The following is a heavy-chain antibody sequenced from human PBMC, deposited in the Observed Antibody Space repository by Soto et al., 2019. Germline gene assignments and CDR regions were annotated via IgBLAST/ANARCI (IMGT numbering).Heavy chain of an antibody. J-gene: IGHJ4*02. CDR1: GFSISSGYY. CDR3: ARDWYRDGFKGGYFDY. CDR2: MYQSGTT. Sequence: PSETLSLTCTVSGFSISSGYYWGWVRQPPGKGLEWIGSMYQSGTTYYNPSLKSRVTISINTSKNQFSLKLTSVTAADTAVYYCARDWYRDGFKGGYFDYWGQRTMVTVSS. V-gene: IGHV4-38-2*02. D-gene: IGHD1-26*01.